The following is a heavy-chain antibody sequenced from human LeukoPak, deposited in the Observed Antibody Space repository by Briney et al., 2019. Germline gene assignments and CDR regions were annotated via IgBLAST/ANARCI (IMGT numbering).Heavy chain of an antibody. CDR2: ISGSGGST. D-gene: IGHD5/OR15-5a*01. CDR1: GFTFSSYA. J-gene: IGHJ6*03. V-gene: IGHV3-23*01. CDR3: AKAIRLRSMAYYYMDV. Sequence: PGGSLRLSCAASGFTFSSYAMSWVRQAPGKGLEWVSAISGSGGSTYYADSVKGRFTISRDNSKNTLYLQMNSLRAEDTAVYYCAKAIRLRSMAYYYMDVWGKGTTVTVSS.